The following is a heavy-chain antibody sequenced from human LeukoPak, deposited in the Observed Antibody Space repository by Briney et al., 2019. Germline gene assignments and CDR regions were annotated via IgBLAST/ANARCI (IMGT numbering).Heavy chain of an antibody. J-gene: IGHJ4*02. CDR3: ARVGGIAAFDY. D-gene: IGHD6-13*01. Sequence: PSETLSLTCTASGGSISSYYWSWIRQPPGKGLEWIGYIYYSGSTNYNPSLKSRVTISVDPSKNQFSLKLSSVTAADTAVYYCARVGGIAAFDYWGQGTLVTVSS. CDR1: GGSISSYY. V-gene: IGHV4-59*01. CDR2: IYYSGST.